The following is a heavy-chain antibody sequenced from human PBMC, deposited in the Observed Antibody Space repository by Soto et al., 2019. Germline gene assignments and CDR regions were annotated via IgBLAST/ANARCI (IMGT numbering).Heavy chain of an antibody. J-gene: IGHJ5*02. D-gene: IGHD3-10*01. CDR2: IYYSGST. CDR1: GGSISSSSYY. Sequence: QLQLQESGPGLVKPSETLSLTCTVSGGSISSSSYYWGWIRQPPGKGLEWIGSIYYSGSTYYNPSLKSRVTISGDTSKNQCSLKLSSVTAADTAVYYCASLPVRDLNWFDPWGQGTLVTVSS. CDR3: ASLPVRDLNWFDP. V-gene: IGHV4-39*01.